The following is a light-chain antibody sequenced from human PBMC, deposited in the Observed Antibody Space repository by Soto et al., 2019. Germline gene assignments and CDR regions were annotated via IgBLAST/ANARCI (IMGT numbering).Light chain of an antibody. V-gene: IGKV3-11*01. Sequence: IMLTQSPAPLSLSPGERATLPFPAGPSVSSYLAWYQVKPGQAPRLLIYDASNRATGVPARFSGSGSGTDFTLTISSLQPEDFAIYYCHQRSGLLTFGQGTRLEI. CDR2: DAS. CDR3: HQRSGLLT. J-gene: IGKJ5*01. CDR1: PSVSSY.